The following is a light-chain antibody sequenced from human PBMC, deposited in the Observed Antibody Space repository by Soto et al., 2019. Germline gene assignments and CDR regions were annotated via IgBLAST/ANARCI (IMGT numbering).Light chain of an antibody. CDR1: QGLKF. J-gene: IGKJ5*01. V-gene: IGKV1-12*01. CDR3: QQANSFPIT. CDR2: EAT. Sequence: DIQMTQSPSSVSASVGDTVTITCRASQGLKFLAWYQQKPGKAPRLLIYEATNLQSGVPPRFRGSGSGTDFTLTISRLQPEDFSTYFCQQANSFPITFGQGTRLEIK.